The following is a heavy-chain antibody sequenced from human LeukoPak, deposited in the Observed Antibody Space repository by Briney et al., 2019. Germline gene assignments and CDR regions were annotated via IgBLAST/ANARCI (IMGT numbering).Heavy chain of an antibody. CDR1: GFTFSSYA. D-gene: IGHD3-22*01. CDR2: IGGGGGTT. Sequence: PGGSLRLSCAASGFTFSSYAMTWVRQAPGKRLEWVSTIGGGGGTTYYADSVKGRFTISRDNSKNTLYLQMNSLRAEDTAVYYCARGLFNYDNSGLNYWGQGTRVTVSS. V-gene: IGHV3-23*01. J-gene: IGHJ4*02. CDR3: ARGLFNYDNSGLNY.